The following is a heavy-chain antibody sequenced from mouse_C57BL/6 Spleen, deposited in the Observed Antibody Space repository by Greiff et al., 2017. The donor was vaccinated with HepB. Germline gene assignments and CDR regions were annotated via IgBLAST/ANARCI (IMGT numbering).Heavy chain of an antibody. CDR2: IDPSDSYT. Sequence: QVQLQQPGAELVKPGASVKLSCKASGYTFTSYWMQWVKQRPGQGLEWIGEIDPSDSYTNYNQKFKGKATLTVDTTSSTAYMQLSSLTSEDSAVYYCARSDTAQATGGYWGQGTTLTVSS. V-gene: IGHV1-50*01. CDR3: ARSDTAQATGGY. J-gene: IGHJ2*01. CDR1: GYTFTSYW. D-gene: IGHD3-2*02.